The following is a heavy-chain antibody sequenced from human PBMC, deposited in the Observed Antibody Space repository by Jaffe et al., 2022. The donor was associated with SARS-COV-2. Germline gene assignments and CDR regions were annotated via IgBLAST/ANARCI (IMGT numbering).Heavy chain of an antibody. Sequence: QVQLVQSGAEVKKPGASVKVSCKASGYTFTGYYMHWVRQAPGQGLEWMGWINPNSGGTNYAQKFQGRVTMTRDTSISTAYMELSRLRSDDTAVYYCARDVVPAASQGVNYYYGMDVWGQGTTVTVSS. CDR2: INPNSGGT. V-gene: IGHV1-2*02. J-gene: IGHJ6*02. CDR1: GYTFTGYY. D-gene: IGHD2-2*01. CDR3: ARDVVPAASQGVNYYYGMDV.